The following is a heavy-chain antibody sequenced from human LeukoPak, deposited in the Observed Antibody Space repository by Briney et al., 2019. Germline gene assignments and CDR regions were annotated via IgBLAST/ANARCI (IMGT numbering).Heavy chain of an antibody. CDR1: GYDFINYG. D-gene: IGHD6-6*01. CDR3: GRGGPFPSGSSSREYYLDY. J-gene: IGHJ4*02. V-gene: IGHV1-18*01. CDR2: RNIYNGNT. Sequence: ASVRVSCKASGYDFINYGISWLRQAPGQGLEWMGWRNIYNGNTNYKLQGRVTMTIDTSTSTAYMEVRSLRSDDTAVYYCGRGGPFPSGSSSREYYLDYWGQGTLVIVSS.